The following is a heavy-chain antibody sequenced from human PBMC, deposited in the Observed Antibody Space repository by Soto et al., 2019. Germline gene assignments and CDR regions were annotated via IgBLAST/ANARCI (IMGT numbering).Heavy chain of an antibody. J-gene: IGHJ6*02. V-gene: IGHV3-15*01. D-gene: IGHD6-13*01. CDR2: IKTKTDGGTT. CDR1: GFTFSNAW. Sequence: PGGSLRLSCAASGFTFSNAWMSWVRQAPGKGLEWVGRIKTKTDGGTTDYAAPVKGRFTISRDDSKNTLYLQMNSLKTEDTAAYYCTTDRIAAAGLTSYYYDYGMDVWGQGTTVTVSS. CDR3: TTDRIAAAGLTSYYYDYGMDV.